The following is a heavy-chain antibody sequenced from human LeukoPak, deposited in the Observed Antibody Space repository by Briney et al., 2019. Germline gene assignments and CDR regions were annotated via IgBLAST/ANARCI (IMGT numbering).Heavy chain of an antibody. CDR3: ASGAWATRLNS. CDR2: IFDGQTI. Sequence: SDTLSLTCAVYGESLNYYYWSGIRQSPGKGLEWIGDIFDGQTINYNPSLKSRVTISAATSSQQFSLNLKSVTAADTAVYFCASGAWATRLNSWAQGALVTVSS. CDR1: GESLNYYY. V-gene: IGHV4-34*12. J-gene: IGHJ4*02. D-gene: IGHD5-24*01.